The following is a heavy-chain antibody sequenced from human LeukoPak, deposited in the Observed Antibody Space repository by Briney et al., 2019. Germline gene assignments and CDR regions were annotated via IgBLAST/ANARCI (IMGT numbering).Heavy chain of an antibody. CDR1: VLTFSTSG. J-gene: IGHJ4*02. V-gene: IGHV3-21*06. CDR2: IGPTGSDR. D-gene: IGHD1-14*01. Sequence: KTGGSLRLSCTASVLTFSTSGFNWVRQAPGKGLEWVASIGPTGSDRYHADSIKGRFTISRDNANNFLYLQMNSLRAEDTAVYYCATETNGRHYDYWGQGTLLTVSS. CDR3: ATETNGRHYDY.